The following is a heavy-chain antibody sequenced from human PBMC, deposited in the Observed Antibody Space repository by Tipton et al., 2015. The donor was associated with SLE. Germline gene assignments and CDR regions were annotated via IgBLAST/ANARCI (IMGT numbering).Heavy chain of an antibody. D-gene: IGHD1-26*01. CDR3: ARGGGSYYDY. J-gene: IGHJ4*02. CDR2: IYTSAST. CDR1: GGSISSGGYY. Sequence: TLSLTCTVSGGSISSGGYYWSWVRQPAGKGLEWIGRIYTSASTIYNPSLKSRVTLSSDTSKNQFSLRVRSVTAADTAVYYCARGGGSYYDYWGQGTLVTVSS. V-gene: IGHV4-61*02.